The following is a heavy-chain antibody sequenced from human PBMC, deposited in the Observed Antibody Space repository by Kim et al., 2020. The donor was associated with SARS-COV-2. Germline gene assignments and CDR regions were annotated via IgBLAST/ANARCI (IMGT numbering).Heavy chain of an antibody. CDR1: GGTFSNYA. V-gene: IGHV1-69*13. Sequence: SVKVSCKASGGTFSNYAINWVRQAPGQGLEWMGGIIPIFGTANYAQKFQGRVTITADESTSTAYMELSSLRSEDTAVYYCSFDYGDYGGAYWGQGTLVTVSS. D-gene: IGHD4-17*01. CDR2: IIPIFGTA. J-gene: IGHJ4*02. CDR3: SFDYGDYGGAY.